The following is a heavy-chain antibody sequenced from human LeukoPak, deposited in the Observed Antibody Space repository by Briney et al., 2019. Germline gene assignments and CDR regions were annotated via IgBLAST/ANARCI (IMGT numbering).Heavy chain of an antibody. CDR1: AGSISNYY. D-gene: IGHD6-13*01. CDR2: ITYSGST. Sequence: SETLSLTCTVSAGSISNYYWSWIRQPPGKGLEWIGYITYSGSTNYNPSLKSRVTISVDTSKNQFSLKLSSVAAADTAVYYCARVIAAAGTSDSEYWGQGTLVTVSS. CDR3: ARVIAAAGTSDSEY. V-gene: IGHV4-59*12. J-gene: IGHJ4*02.